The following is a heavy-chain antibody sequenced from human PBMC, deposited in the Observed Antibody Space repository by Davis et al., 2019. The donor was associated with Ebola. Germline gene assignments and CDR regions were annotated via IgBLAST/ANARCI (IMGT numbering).Heavy chain of an antibody. V-gene: IGHV4-34*01. CDR2: INHSGST. CDR1: GGSFSGYY. CDR3: ARGSVPFYDFWSGYEGEHAFDI. Sequence: PSETLSLTCAVYGGSFSGYYWSWIRQPPGKGLEWIGEINHSGSTNYNPSLKSRVTISVDTSKNQFSLKLSSVTAADTAVYYCARGSVPFYDFWSGYEGEHAFDIWGQGTMVTVSS. J-gene: IGHJ3*02. D-gene: IGHD3-3*01.